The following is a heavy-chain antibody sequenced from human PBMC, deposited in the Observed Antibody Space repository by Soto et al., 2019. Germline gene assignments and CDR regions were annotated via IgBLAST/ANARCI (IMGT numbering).Heavy chain of an antibody. V-gene: IGHV3-30-3*01. CDR2: ISYDGSNK. CDR3: ARGPSSLTRFDY. Sequence: PGGSLRLSCAASGFTFSSYAMHWVCKAPGKGLEWVAVISYDGSNKYYADSVKGRFTISRDNSKNTLYLQMNSLRAKDTAIYYCARGPSSLTRFDYWGQGTLVTVSS. D-gene: IGHD2-2*01. CDR1: GFTFSSYA. J-gene: IGHJ4*02.